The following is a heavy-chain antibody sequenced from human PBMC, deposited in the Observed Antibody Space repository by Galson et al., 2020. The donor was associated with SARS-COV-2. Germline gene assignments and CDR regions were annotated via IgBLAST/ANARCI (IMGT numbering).Heavy chain of an antibody. CDR2: ISYDGSNK. J-gene: IGHJ6*02. V-gene: IGHV3-30*04. CDR3: ARDGLVVVPAAKFAGEAGPYYYYYGMDV. CDR1: GFTFSSYA. Sequence: GGSLRLSCAASGFTFSSYAMHWVRQAPGKGLEWVAVISYDGSNKYYADSVKGRFTISRDNSKNTLYLQMNSLRAEDTAVYYCARDGLVVVPAAKFAGEAGPYYYYYGMDVWGQGTTVTVSS. D-gene: IGHD2-2*01.